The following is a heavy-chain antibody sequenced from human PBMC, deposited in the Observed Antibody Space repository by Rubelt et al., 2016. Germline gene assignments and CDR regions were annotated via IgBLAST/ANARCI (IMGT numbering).Heavy chain of an antibody. CDR1: GFAFSDYS. D-gene: IGHD4-23*01. J-gene: IGHJ4*02. CDR3: ATALSNQRW. V-gene: IGHV3-11*05. CDR2: ISGSSIHT. Sequence: EMSGGGLVKPGGSLRLSCSGSGFAFSDYSMSWIRQAPGKGLEWVSYISGSSIHTNYSDSVKGRFIISRDDARNSVYLLMNSLRADDTAVYYCATALSNQRWWGQGTLLIVS.